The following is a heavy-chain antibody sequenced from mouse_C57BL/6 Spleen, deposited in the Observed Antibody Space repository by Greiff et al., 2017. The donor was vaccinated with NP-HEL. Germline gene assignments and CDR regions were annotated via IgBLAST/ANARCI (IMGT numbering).Heavy chain of an antibody. Sequence: EVQLQQSVAELVRPGASVKLSCTASGFNIKNTYMHWVKQRPEQGLEWIGRIDPANGNTKYAPQFQGKATITADPSSNPAYLQRSSLPSEDTAIYYGARRGSGTRAMGYWGQGTSVTVSS. D-gene: IGHD4-1*01. CDR2: IDPANGNT. CDR3: ARRGSGTRAMGY. J-gene: IGHJ4*01. V-gene: IGHV14-3*01. CDR1: GFNIKNTY.